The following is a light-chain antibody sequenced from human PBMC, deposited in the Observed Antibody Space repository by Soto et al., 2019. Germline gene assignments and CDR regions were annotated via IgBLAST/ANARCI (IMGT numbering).Light chain of an antibody. Sequence: EVVLTQSPGTLSLSPGERATLSCRASQSVTSSYLAWYQQKPGQAPRLLIYGASTRATGIPDKFSDSGSGRDFSLTISRLGPEDFAVYYCQRHGSSPFTCGPGTKVDIK. CDR2: GAS. CDR1: QSVTSSY. V-gene: IGKV3-20*01. J-gene: IGKJ3*01. CDR3: QRHGSSPFT.